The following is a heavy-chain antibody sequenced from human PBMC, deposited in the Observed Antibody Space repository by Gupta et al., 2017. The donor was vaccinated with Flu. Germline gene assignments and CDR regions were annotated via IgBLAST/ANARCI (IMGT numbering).Heavy chain of an antibody. CDR2: ISTIGTTT. D-gene: IGHD4-17*01. CDR1: GFTFSSYG. V-gene: IGHV3-23*01. J-gene: IGHJ4*02. Sequence: EGQLLESGGGLVKPGGSLSLSCTASGFTFSSYGLNLVRQAPGKGLEWVSTISTIGTTTYYADSVKGRFTISRDNSRDTLYLQMNSLRADDTAVYYCAKGGSTVATRYFDYWGQGTLVTVSA. CDR3: AKGGSTVATRYFDY.